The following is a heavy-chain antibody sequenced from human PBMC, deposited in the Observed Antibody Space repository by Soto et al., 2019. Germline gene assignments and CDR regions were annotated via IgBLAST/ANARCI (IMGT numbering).Heavy chain of an antibody. Sequence: QSGGSLRLSCAASGFTFSSYAMGWVRQAPGKGLEWVSVIDYTGGTTYYTDSVKGRFIISRDNSKKILYLQMNSLRAEDTAIYYCAKDATRTSGWYYFDYWGRGALVTVSS. CDR3: AKDATRTSGWYYFDY. J-gene: IGHJ4*02. V-gene: IGHV3-23*01. D-gene: IGHD6-19*01. CDR2: IDYTGGTT. CDR1: GFTFSSYA.